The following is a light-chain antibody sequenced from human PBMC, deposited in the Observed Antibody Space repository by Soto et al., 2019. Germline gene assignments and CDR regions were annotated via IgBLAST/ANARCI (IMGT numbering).Light chain of an antibody. CDR3: AAWDDSLSGLVV. Sequence: QSVLTQPPSASGTPGQRVTISGSGSSSSIGSNYVYWYQQLPGTAPKLLIYRNNQRPSGVPDRFSGSKSGTSASLAISGLRSEDEADYYCAAWDDSLSGLVVFGGGTKLTV. J-gene: IGLJ2*01. CDR2: RNN. CDR1: SSSIGSNY. V-gene: IGLV1-47*01.